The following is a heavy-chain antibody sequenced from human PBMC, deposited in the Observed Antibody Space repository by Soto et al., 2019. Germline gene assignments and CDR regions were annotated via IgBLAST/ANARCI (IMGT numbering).Heavy chain of an antibody. CDR3: ARDMLWFGELADAFDI. CDR2: INPNSGGT. CDR1: GYTFTGYY. J-gene: IGHJ3*02. D-gene: IGHD3-10*01. V-gene: IGHV1-2*04. Sequence: ASVKVSCKASGYTFTGYYMHWVRQAPGQGLEWMGWINPNSGGTNYAQKFQGWVTMTRDTSISTAYMELSRLRSDDTVVFYCARDMLWFGELADAFDIWGQGTMVTVSS.